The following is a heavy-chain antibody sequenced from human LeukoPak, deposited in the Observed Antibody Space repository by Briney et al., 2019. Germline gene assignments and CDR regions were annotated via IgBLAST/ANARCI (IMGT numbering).Heavy chain of an antibody. Sequence: GGSLRLSCAASGFTFDDYAMSWVRQTPGKGLEWVSLISWDGGSTYYADSVKGRFTISRDNSKNSLYLQMNSLRAEDTAVYYCAKDGGSDPDSFDIWGQGTMVTVSS. CDR1: GFTFDDYA. D-gene: IGHD2-21*02. CDR2: ISWDGGST. CDR3: AKDGGSDPDSFDI. V-gene: IGHV3-43D*03. J-gene: IGHJ3*02.